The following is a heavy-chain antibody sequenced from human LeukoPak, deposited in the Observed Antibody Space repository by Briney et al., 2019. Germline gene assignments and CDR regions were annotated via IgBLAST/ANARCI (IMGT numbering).Heavy chain of an antibody. V-gene: IGHV4-4*07. CDR3: ARDRGAAGTYNWFDP. Sequence: SETLSLTCTVSGGSISSYYWSWIRQPAGKGLEWIARIYTSGSTNYNPSLKSRVTMSVDTSKNQFSLKLSSVTAADTAVYYCARDRGAAGTYNWFDPWGQGTLVTVSS. D-gene: IGHD6-13*01. CDR2: IYTSGST. J-gene: IGHJ5*02. CDR1: GGSISSYY.